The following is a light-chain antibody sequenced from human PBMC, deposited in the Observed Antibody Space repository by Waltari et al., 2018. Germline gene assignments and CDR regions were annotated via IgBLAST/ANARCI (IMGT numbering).Light chain of an antibody. J-gene: IGKJ4*01. CDR2: WAS. V-gene: IGKV4-1*01. Sequence: DIVMTQSPDSLTVSLGESATINCKSSQTILYSSSNKNYLAWYQQKPRQPPKLLIYWASTRESGVPDRFSGTGSGTDFTLTISRLQAEDVAVYYCQQYFKTPLTFGGGTKVEIK. CDR3: QQYFKTPLT. CDR1: QTILYSSSNKNY.